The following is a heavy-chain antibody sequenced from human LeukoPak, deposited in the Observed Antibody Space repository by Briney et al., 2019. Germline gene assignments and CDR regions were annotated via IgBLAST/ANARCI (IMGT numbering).Heavy chain of an antibody. CDR3: ARGAAFDP. V-gene: IGHV4-30-2*01. Sequence: PSETLSLTCAVSGGSISSGGYSWSWLRQPPGKGLEWIGYIYHSGSTYYNPSLKSRVTISVDRSKNQFSLKLSSVTAADTAVYYCARGAAFDPWGQGTLVTVSS. D-gene: IGHD6-13*01. J-gene: IGHJ5*02. CDR1: GGSISSGGYS. CDR2: IYHSGST.